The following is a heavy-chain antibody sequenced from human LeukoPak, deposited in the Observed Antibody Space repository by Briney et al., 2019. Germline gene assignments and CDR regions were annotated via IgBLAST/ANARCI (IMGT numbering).Heavy chain of an antibody. CDR3: AKDTTGSYGYGYFQH. V-gene: IGHV3-43D*03. J-gene: IGHJ1*01. Sequence: GGSLRLSCAASGFTFDDYAMHWVRQAPGKGLEWVSFISWDGGRTYYADSVKGRFTVSRVNRKKSMYLQMNSLRAEDTALYYCAKDTTGSYGYGYFQHWGQGTLVTVSS. CDR1: GFTFDDYA. D-gene: IGHD1-26*01. CDR2: ISWDGGRT.